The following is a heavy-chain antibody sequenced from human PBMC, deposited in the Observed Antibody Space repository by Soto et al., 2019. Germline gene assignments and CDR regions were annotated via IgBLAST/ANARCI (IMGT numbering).Heavy chain of an antibody. CDR3: AKGPENSMYYYDSSGYPGRLDY. J-gene: IGHJ4*02. CDR2: ISGNGGST. D-gene: IGHD3-22*01. CDR1: GFTFSSCA. V-gene: IGHV3-23*01. Sequence: PGGSLRLSCAASGFTFSSCAMGWVRQAPGKGLEWVSGISGNGGSTYYADSVKGLFTISRDTSKNTLYLQMDSLGAEDTAIYYCAKGPENSMYYYDSSGYPGRLDYWGQGTLVTVSS.